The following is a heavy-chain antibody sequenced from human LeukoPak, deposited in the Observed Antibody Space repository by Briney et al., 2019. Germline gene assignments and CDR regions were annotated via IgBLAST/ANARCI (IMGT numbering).Heavy chain of an antibody. CDR2: ISGSGGKT. D-gene: IGHD2-15*01. CDR3: AKDWKEVAYCRGGSCYSDN. Sequence: GGSLRLPHAASVFTFSSYAMSGVRQAPAKGLEWVSVISGSGGKTFYADSVKGRFTISRDNSKNTLSLQMNSLTDEDTAVYYCAKDWKEVAYCRGGSCYSDNWGQRTLVIVSS. V-gene: IGHV3-23*01. CDR1: VFTFSSYA. J-gene: IGHJ4*02.